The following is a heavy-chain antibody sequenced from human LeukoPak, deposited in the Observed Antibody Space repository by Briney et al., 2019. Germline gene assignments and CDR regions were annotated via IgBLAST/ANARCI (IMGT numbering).Heavy chain of an antibody. CDR1: GYTFTGYY. V-gene: IGHV1-2*02. CDR3: ARGGHYYYDSSGYYYSPADY. Sequence: ASVKVSCKASGYTFTGYYMHWVRQAPGQGLEWMGWTNPNSGGTNYAQKFQGRVTMTRDTSISTAYMELSRLRSDDTAVYYCARGGHYYYDSSGYYYSPADYWGQGTLVTVSS. CDR2: TNPNSGGT. D-gene: IGHD3-22*01. J-gene: IGHJ4*02.